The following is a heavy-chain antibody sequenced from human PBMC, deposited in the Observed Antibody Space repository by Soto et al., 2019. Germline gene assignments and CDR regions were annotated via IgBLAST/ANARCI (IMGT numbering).Heavy chain of an antibody. V-gene: IGHV4-59*01. Sequence: QVQLQESGPGLVKPSETLSLTCTVSGGSIRSYYWSWIRQPPGKGLEWIGYIYYSGSTNYNPSLKSRVTISVDTSKNLFSPKLSSVIAADTAVYYCARVWGGAFDIWGQGTMVTVSS. CDR3: ARVWGGAFDI. CDR2: IYYSGST. D-gene: IGHD3-10*01. CDR1: GGSIRSYY. J-gene: IGHJ3*02.